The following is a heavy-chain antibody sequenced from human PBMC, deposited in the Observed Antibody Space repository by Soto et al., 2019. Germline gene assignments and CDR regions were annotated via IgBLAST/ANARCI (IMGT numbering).Heavy chain of an antibody. J-gene: IGHJ5*02. V-gene: IGHV1-2*04. CDR1: GYTFTGYY. Sequence: QVQLVQSGAEVKKPGASVKVSCKASGYTFTGYYMHWVRQAPGQGLEWMGWINPNSGGTNYAQKFQGWVTWTRDTSISTAYMELSRLRSDDTAVYYCARDPAYSSSWYSEGVSWFDPWGQGTLVTVSS. D-gene: IGHD6-13*01. CDR2: INPNSGGT. CDR3: ARDPAYSSSWYSEGVSWFDP.